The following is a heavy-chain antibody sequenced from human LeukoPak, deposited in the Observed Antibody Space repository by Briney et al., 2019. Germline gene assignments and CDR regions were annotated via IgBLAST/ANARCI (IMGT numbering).Heavy chain of an antibody. J-gene: IGHJ4*02. CDR3: ARDPGRRFDY. V-gene: IGHV3-7*01. CDR2: INEDGSEK. CDR1: GFTFGSYW. Sequence: GGSLRLSCAASGFTFGSYWMTWVRQAPGKGLEWVASINEDGSEKHYVDSVEGRFSISRDNPKSALYLQMNTLSAEDTAVYYCARDPGRRFDYWGQGTLVTVSS.